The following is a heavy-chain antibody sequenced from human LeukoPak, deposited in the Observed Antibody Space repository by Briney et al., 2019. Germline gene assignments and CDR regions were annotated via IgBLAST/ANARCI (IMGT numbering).Heavy chain of an antibody. CDR2: NPSGGST. D-gene: IGHD3-22*01. CDR3: ARGSARTMIVVAPIDY. J-gene: IGHJ4*02. Sequence: NPSGGSTSYAQKFQGRVTMTRDTSTSTVYMELSSLRSEDTAVYYCARGSARTMIVVAPIDYWGQGTLVTVSS. V-gene: IGHV1-46*01.